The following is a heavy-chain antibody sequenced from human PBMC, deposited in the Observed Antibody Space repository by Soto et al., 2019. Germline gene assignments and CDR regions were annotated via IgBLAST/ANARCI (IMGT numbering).Heavy chain of an antibody. V-gene: IGHV3-64*04. CDR1: GFTFSTYA. CDR2: VNSNGGGT. Sequence: GGSLRLSCSASGFTFSTYAMHWVRQAPGKGLEYVSCVNSNGGGTSYADSVKGRFTISRDNAKNTLYLQMNSLRAEDTAVYYCARARKFGELLFGPWGQGTLVTVSS. D-gene: IGHD3-10*01. J-gene: IGHJ5*02. CDR3: ARARKFGELLFGP.